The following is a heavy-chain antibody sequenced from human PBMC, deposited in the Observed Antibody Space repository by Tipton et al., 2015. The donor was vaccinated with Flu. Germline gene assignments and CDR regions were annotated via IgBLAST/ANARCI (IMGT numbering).Heavy chain of an antibody. CDR2: IHDRGYR. J-gene: IGHJ5*02. Sequence: PGLVKPSETLSLTCSVSGYSISSGFYWGWIRQPPGKGLEWIGSIHDRGYRYHNPSLKSRVTITVDTSKNQFSLRLSSVSAADTAVYYCARGSPIFKSGRFDPWGQGTLVTVSS. CDR3: ARGSPIFKSGRFDP. D-gene: IGHD3-3*01. CDR1: GYSISSGFY. V-gene: IGHV4-38-2*02.